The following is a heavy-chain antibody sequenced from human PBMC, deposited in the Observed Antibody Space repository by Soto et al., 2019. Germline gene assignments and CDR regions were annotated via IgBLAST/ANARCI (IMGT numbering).Heavy chain of an antibody. CDR3: AREANVVQSDAFDI. CDR1: GGTFSSYA. D-gene: IGHD2-15*01. CDR2: IITIFGTA. Sequence: QVQLVQSGAEVKKPGSSVKVSCTASGGTFSSYAISWVRQAPGQGLEWMGGIITIFGTANYAQKFQGRVTITADESTSTAYMELSSLRSEDTAVYYCAREANVVQSDAFDIWSQWTMVTVSS. V-gene: IGHV1-69*01. J-gene: IGHJ3*02.